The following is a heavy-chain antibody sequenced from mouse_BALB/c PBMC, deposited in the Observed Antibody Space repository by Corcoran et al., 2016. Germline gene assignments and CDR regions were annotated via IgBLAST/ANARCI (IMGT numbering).Heavy chain of an antibody. D-gene: IGHD4-1*01. Sequence: EVLLQQSGPELVKPGASVKISCKASGYTFTDYNMHWVKQSHGKSLEWIGYIYPYNGGTGYNQKFKSKATLTVDNSSSTAYMELRSLTSEDSAVYYCARGELGRRFAYWGQGTLVTVSA. CDR1: GYTFTDYN. CDR2: IYPYNGGT. J-gene: IGHJ3*01. V-gene: IGHV1S29*02. CDR3: ARGELGRRFAY.